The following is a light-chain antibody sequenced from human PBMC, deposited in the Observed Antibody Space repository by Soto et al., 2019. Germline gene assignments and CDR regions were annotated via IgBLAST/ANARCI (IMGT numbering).Light chain of an antibody. CDR1: SSDVGGYNY. J-gene: IGLJ2*01. CDR2: DVS. CDR3: SSYTSSSTLE. Sequence: QSVLTQRACVSGSPGQSVTISCTGTSSDVGGYNYVSWYQQHPGKAPKLMIYDVSNRPSGVSNRFSGSKSGNTASLTISGLQAEDEADYYCSSYTSSSTLEFGGGTKLTVL. V-gene: IGLV2-14*01.